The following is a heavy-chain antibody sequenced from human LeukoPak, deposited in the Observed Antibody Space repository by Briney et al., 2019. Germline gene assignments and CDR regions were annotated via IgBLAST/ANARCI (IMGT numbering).Heavy chain of an antibody. Sequence: SETLSLTCTVSGGSISSYYWSWIRQPPGKGLEWIGYIYYSGSTNYNPSLKSRVTISVDTSKNQFSLKLSSVTAADTAVYYCATMIDLGLAVAVYYFDYWGQGTLVTVSS. CDR1: GGSISSYY. CDR2: IYYSGST. CDR3: ATMIDLGLAVAVYYFDY. V-gene: IGHV4-59*01. J-gene: IGHJ4*02. D-gene: IGHD6-19*01.